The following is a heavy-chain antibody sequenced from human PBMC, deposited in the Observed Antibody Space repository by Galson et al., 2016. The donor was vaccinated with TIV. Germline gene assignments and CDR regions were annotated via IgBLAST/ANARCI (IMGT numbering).Heavy chain of an antibody. V-gene: IGHV3-23*01. CDR3: ARGTSDWPGIDF. CDR2: ISATGGST. CDR1: GFTFIDFA. J-gene: IGHJ4*02. D-gene: IGHD6-19*01. Sequence: SLRLSCAASGFTFIDFAMHWVHQAPGKGLEWVSSISATGGSTYYADSVKGRFTTSRDNSKDQLYLQMNSLSAEDTAVYYCARGTSDWPGIDFWGQGTLVTVSS.